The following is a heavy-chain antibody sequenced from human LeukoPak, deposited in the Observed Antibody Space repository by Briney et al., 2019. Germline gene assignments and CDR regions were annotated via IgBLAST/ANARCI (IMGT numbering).Heavy chain of an antibody. CDR3: ATGYSSSSVDY. CDR1: GYTLTELS. CDR2: FDPEDGEA. D-gene: IGHD6-6*01. V-gene: IGHV1-24*01. Sequence: ASVKVSCKVSGYTLTELSMHWVRQAPGKGLEWMGGFDPEDGEAIYAQKFQGRVTITEDTSTDTAYMEVSSLRSEDTAVYYCATGYSSSSVDYWGQGTLVTVSS. J-gene: IGHJ4*02.